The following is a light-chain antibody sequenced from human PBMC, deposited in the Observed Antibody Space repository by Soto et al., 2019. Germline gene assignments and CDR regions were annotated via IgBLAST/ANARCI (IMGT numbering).Light chain of an antibody. CDR3: SSYTSSSTYV. Sequence: QSALTQPASLSGSPGQSITISCTGTNSDIGAYDYVSWFQQHPGKAPKLMISEVNNRPSGVSNRFSGSKSGNTAYLTISGLQVEDEADYYCSSYTSSSTYVFGTGTKVTVL. CDR2: EVN. CDR1: NSDIGAYDY. J-gene: IGLJ1*01. V-gene: IGLV2-14*01.